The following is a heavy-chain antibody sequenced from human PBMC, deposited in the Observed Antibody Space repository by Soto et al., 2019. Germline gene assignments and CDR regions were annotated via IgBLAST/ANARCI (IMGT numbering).Heavy chain of an antibody. J-gene: IGHJ5*02. CDR3: ARDSRFLEWLSWFDP. CDR2: IIPIFGTA. Sequence: SVKVSCKASGGTFSSYAISWVRQAPGQGLEWMGGIIPIFGTANYAQKFQGRVTITADKSTSTAYMELSSLRSEDTAVYYCARDSRFLEWLSWFDPWGQGTLVTVSS. D-gene: IGHD3-3*01. V-gene: IGHV1-69*06. CDR1: GGTFSSYA.